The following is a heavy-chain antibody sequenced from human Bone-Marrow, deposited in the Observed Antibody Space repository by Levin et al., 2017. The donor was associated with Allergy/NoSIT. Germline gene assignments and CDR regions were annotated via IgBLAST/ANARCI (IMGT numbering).Heavy chain of an antibody. Sequence: SETLSLTCLVSGGSNSNYYWSWIRQPAGKGLEWIGNIFTTGSTNYNPSLKNRVTRSMGPSKNRFSLSLPSVTAADTAVYYSARGGNCFDPWGQGTPVTVSS. D-gene: IGHD3-10*01. J-gene: IGHJ5*02. CDR1: GGSNSNYY. V-gene: IGHV4-4*07. CDR3: ARGGNCFDP. CDR2: IFTTGST.